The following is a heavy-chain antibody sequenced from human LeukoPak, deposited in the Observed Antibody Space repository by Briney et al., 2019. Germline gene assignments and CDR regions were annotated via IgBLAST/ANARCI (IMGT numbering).Heavy chain of an antibody. D-gene: IGHD3-10*01. V-gene: IGHV3-30*03. J-gene: IGHJ4*02. CDR3: ARVRNYFGSGTSPLAY. CDR2: ISYDGSNK. CDR1: GFTFSSYG. Sequence: GRSLRLSCAASGFTFSSYGMHWVRQAPGKGLEWVAVISYDGSNKYYADSVKGRFTISRDNSKNTLYLQMNSLRAEDTAVYYCARVRNYFGSGTSPLAYWGQGTLVIVSS.